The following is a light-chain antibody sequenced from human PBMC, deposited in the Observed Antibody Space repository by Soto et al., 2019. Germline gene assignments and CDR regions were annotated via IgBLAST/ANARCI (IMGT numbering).Light chain of an antibody. Sequence: DIQMTQSPSSLYASVRDRVTINCRASQSISSYLNWYQQKPGKAPKLLIYAASSLQSGVPSRFSGSGSGTDFTLTVSILQHEDFATYFCQQSYITPRTFGQGNKVAFK. CDR1: QSISSY. CDR3: QQSYITPRT. J-gene: IGKJ1*01. CDR2: AAS. V-gene: IGKV1-39*01.